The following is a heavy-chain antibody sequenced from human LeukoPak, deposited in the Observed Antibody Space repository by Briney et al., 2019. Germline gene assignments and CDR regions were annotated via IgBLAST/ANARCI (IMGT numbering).Heavy chain of an antibody. CDR2: ISGSGGST. J-gene: IGHJ4*02. D-gene: IGHD3-3*01. CDR3: ARAVGPIFGYYFDY. Sequence: GGTLRLSCAASGFTFSSYGMSWVRQAPGKGLEWVSAISGSGGSTYYADSVKGRFTISRDNSKNTLYLQMNSLRAEDTAVYYCARAVGPIFGYYFDYWGQGTLVTVSS. CDR1: GFTFSSYG. V-gene: IGHV3-23*01.